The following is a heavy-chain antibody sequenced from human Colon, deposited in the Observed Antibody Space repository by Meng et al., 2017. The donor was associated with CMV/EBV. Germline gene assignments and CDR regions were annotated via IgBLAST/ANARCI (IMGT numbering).Heavy chain of an antibody. CDR1: GFTFGDYA. Sequence: GESLKISCTASGFTFGDYAMSWVRQAPGKGLEWVGFLNGDGSATYYADSVKGRFIISRDNAQNSLYLQMNGLRADDTAVYYCVRDAGYLKHDYWGQGTLVTVSS. J-gene: IGHJ4*02. CDR3: VRDAGYLKHDY. D-gene: IGHD1-1*01. CDR2: LNGDGSAT. V-gene: IGHV3-7*01.